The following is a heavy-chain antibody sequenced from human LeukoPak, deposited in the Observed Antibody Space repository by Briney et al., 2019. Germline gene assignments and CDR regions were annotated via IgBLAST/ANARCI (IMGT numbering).Heavy chain of an antibody. D-gene: IGHD3-9*01. Sequence: SETLSLTCTVSGGSISSSSYYWGWIRQPPGTGLEWIGSIYYSGSTYYNPSLKSRVTISVDTSKNQFSLKLSSVTAADTAVYYCARHYRDILTGYRDYWGQGTLVTVSS. CDR2: IYYSGST. CDR3: ARHYRDILTGYRDY. V-gene: IGHV4-39*01. J-gene: IGHJ4*02. CDR1: GGSISSSSYY.